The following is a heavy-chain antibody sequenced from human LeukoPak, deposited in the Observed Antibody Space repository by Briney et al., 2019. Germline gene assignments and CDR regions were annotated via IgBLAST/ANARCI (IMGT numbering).Heavy chain of an antibody. CDR3: ARSSTNYDILTGYLYYFDY. J-gene: IGHJ4*02. D-gene: IGHD3-9*01. V-gene: IGHV3-21*01. Sequence: PGGSLRLSCAASGFTFSSYSMNWVRQAPGKGLEWVSSISSSSSYIYYADSVKGRFTISRDNAKNSLYLQMNSLRAEDTAVYYCARSSTNYDILTGYLYYFDYWGQGTLVTVSS. CDR2: ISSSSSYI. CDR1: GFTFSSYS.